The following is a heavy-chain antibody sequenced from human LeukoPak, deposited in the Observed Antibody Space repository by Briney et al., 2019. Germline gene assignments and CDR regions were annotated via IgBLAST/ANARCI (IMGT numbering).Heavy chain of an antibody. D-gene: IGHD4-11*01. J-gene: IGHJ4*02. CDR1: GGSISSGGYS. Sequence: SETLSLTCAVSGGSISSGGYSWSWLRQPPGKGLEWIGYIYHSGSTYYNPSLKSRVTISVDRSKNQFSLKLSSVTAADTAVYYCDRAPTTVVYFDYWGQGTMVTVSS. V-gene: IGHV4-30-2*01. CDR3: DRAPTTVVYFDY. CDR2: IYHSGST.